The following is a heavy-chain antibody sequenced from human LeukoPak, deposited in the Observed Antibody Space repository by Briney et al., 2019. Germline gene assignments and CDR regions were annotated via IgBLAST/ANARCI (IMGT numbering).Heavy chain of an antibody. Sequence: GGSLRLSCAASGFTFSSYSMNWVRQAPGKGLEWVSSISSSSSYIYYADSVKGRFTISIDNAKNSLYLQMNSLRAEDTAVYYCASRGGYCSSTSCQGYYFDYWGQGTLVTVSS. J-gene: IGHJ4*02. CDR2: ISSSSSYI. V-gene: IGHV3-21*01. CDR3: ASRGGYCSSTSCQGYYFDY. CDR1: GFTFSSYS. D-gene: IGHD2-2*01.